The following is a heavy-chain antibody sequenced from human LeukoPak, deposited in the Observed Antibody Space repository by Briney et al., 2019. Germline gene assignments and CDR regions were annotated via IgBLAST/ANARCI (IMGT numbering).Heavy chain of an antibody. D-gene: IGHD5-18*01. V-gene: IGHV3-53*01. Sequence: GGSLRLSCAASGFTVSSSYMSWVRQAPGNGLEWVSLIYSGGSTYYAASVKGRFTISRDNSKNTLYLQMNSLRPEDTAVYYCAKGYNYAYEYWGQGTLVTVSS. CDR2: IYSGGST. CDR3: AKGYNYAYEY. CDR1: GFTVSSSY. J-gene: IGHJ4*02.